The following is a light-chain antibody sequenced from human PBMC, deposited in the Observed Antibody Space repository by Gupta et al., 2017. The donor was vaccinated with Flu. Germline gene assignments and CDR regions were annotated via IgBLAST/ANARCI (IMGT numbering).Light chain of an antibody. V-gene: IGLV1-44*01. CDR3: AAWDDSLNGAYV. J-gene: IGLJ1*01. CDR1: SSNIGSNT. CDR2: DNN. Sequence: QSVLTQPPSASGTPGQSVTIPCSGSSSNIGSNTVYWYQQPPGTAPKLLIYDNNQRPSGVPDRFSGSKSGTSASLAISGLQSEDEADYYCAAWDDSLNGAYVFGTGTKVTVL.